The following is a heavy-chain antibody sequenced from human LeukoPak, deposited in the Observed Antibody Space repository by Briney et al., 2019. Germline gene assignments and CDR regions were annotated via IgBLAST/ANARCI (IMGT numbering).Heavy chain of an antibody. Sequence: PGGSLRLSFAASGFTFSAYSMSWVRQAPGKGLEWVSGITRSDTTYYADSVKGRFTISRDNSKNTLYLEMNSLRAEDTAVYYCVKNFWSDKYYYYYMDVWGKGTTVTVSS. CDR2: ITRSDTT. D-gene: IGHD3-3*01. CDR3: VKNFWSDKYYYYYMDV. CDR1: GFTFSAYS. J-gene: IGHJ6*03. V-gene: IGHV3-23*01.